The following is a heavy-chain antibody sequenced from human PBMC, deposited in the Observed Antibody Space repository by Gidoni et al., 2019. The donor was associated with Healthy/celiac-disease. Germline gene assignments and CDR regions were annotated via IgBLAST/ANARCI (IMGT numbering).Heavy chain of an antibody. CDR1: GGSFRGYY. V-gene: IGHV4-34*01. J-gene: IGHJ4*02. CDR3: ARGTRFLEWYHRGGFDY. CDR2: INHSGST. Sequence: VQLQQWGAGLFKPSETLSLTCAVYGGSFRGYYWCWIRQPPGKGLEWIGEINHSGSTNYNPSLKSRVTISVDTSKNQFSLKLSSVTAADTAVYYCARGTRFLEWYHRGGFDYWGQGTLVTVSS. D-gene: IGHD3-3*01.